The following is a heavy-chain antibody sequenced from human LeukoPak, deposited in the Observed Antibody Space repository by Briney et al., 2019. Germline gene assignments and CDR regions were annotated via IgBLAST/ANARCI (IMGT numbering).Heavy chain of an antibody. V-gene: IGHV3-21*04. J-gene: IGHJ5*02. Sequence: PGGSLRLSCAASGFTFSSYSMNWVRQAQGKGVEWVSYISSSSSYIYYADSVKGRFTISRDNAKNSLYLQMNSLRAEDTAVYYCARVQGGRDWFDPWGQGTLVTVSS. CDR3: ARVQGGRDWFDP. CDR2: ISSSSSYI. D-gene: IGHD3-16*01. CDR1: GFTFSSYS.